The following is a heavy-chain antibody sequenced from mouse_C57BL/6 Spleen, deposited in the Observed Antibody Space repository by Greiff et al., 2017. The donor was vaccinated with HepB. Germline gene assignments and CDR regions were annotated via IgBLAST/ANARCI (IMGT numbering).Heavy chain of an antibody. J-gene: IGHJ2*01. CDR2: IDPSDSYT. V-gene: IGHV1-69*01. CDR1: GYTFTSYW. Sequence: VQLQQSGAELVMPGASVKLSCKASGYTFTSYWMHWVKQRPGQGLEWIGEIDPSDSYTNYNQKFKGKSTLTGDKSSSTAYMQLSSLTSEESAVYSCARSGVTTEYYFDYWGQGTTLTVSS. CDR3: ARSGVTTEYYFDY. D-gene: IGHD2-2*01.